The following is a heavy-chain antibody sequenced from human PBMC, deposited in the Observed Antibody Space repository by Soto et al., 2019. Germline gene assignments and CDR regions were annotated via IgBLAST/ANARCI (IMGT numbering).Heavy chain of an antibody. D-gene: IGHD3-22*01. CDR1: GGTFSSYA. Sequence: QVQLVQSGAEVKKPGSSVKVSCKASGGTFSSYAISWVRQAPGQGLEWMGWIIPIFGTANYAQKFQGRVTITADESTSTAYMELSSLRSEDTAVYYCARDFSSHYYDSSGYYFDYWGQGTLVTVSS. CDR2: IIPIFGTA. V-gene: IGHV1-69*01. CDR3: ARDFSSHYYDSSGYYFDY. J-gene: IGHJ4*02.